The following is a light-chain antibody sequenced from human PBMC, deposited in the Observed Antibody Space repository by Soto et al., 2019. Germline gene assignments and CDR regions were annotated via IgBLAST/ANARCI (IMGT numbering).Light chain of an antibody. CDR2: DAS. J-gene: IGKJ1*01. CDR1: QSISSW. V-gene: IGKV1-5*01. Sequence: EIPGTQAHTKLSEDLGERRGISCRASQSISSWLAWYQQKPGKAPKLLIYDASSLESGVPSRFSGSGSGTEFTLTISSLQPGDFATYYCQQYNRRTFGQGTKVDIK. CDR3: QQYNRRT.